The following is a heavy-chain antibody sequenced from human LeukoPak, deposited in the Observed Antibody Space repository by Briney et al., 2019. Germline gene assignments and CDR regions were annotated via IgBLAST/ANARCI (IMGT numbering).Heavy chain of an antibody. CDR2: IYTSWST. CDR3: ARNVRFGELYYYYYYGMNV. Sequence: PSETLSLTCTVSGGSFSSYYWRWLRQPAGKGLVWIGRIYTSWSTNYNPSLKSRVTMSVDTSKNQFSLKLSSVTAADTAVYYCARNVRFGELYYYYYYGMNVWGQGTTVTVSS. CDR1: GGSFSSYY. J-gene: IGHJ6*02. V-gene: IGHV4-4*07. D-gene: IGHD3-10*01.